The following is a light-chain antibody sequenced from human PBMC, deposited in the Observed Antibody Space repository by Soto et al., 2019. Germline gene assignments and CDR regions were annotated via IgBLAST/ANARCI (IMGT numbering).Light chain of an antibody. CDR3: QKYNSYSGN. CDR1: ESISTW. CDR2: EAS. J-gene: IGKJ2*01. Sequence: DIQMTHSPFTLSASVLYIVTITFRASESISTWVALYQQKPGKAPKLLIYEASRLENGVPSRFSGSGSGTEFTLTISSLQPDDFATYYCQKYNSYSGNFGQGTKVDIK. V-gene: IGKV1-5*01.